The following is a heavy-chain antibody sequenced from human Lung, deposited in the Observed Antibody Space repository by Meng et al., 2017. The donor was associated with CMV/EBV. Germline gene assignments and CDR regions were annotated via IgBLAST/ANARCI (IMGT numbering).Heavy chain of an antibody. J-gene: IGHJ4*02. V-gene: IGHV3-74*03. CDR3: GRDLTGERDQ. Sequence: EVQLWGSGGGLVQPGGSPRLSCADPGFTFSSYWMHWVRQVPGEGLVWVSRINEDGSFTSYAGSVKGRFTISRDNAKNTLYLQMNTLRVDDSAVYYCGRDLTGERDQWGQGTLVTVSS. CDR1: GFTFSSYW. D-gene: IGHD7-27*01. CDR2: INEDGSFT.